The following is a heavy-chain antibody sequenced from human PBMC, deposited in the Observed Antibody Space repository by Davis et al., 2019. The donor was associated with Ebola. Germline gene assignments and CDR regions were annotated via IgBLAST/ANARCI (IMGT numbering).Heavy chain of an antibody. D-gene: IGHD2-15*01. V-gene: IGHV4-30-2*01. Sequence: PSETLSLTCAVSGGSISSGGFSWSWIRQPPGKGLEWIGYMFHSGSTYYNPSLKSRVTISVDTSKNQFSLKLSSVTAADTAVYYCAALVVVAATQGGWFDPWGQGTLVTVSS. CDR2: MFHSGST. CDR3: AALVVVAATQGGWFDP. CDR1: GGSISSGGFS. J-gene: IGHJ5*02.